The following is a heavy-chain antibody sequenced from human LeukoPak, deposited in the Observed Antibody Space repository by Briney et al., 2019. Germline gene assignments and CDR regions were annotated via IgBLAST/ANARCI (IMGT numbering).Heavy chain of an antibody. CDR2: IYYSGST. CDR1: GGSISSGGYY. V-gene: IGHV4-31*03. J-gene: IGHJ5*02. CDR3: ARTYYYDSSGSLLSATAWFDP. D-gene: IGHD3-22*01. Sequence: SQTLSLTCTVSGGSISSGGYYWSWIRQHPGKGLEWIGYIYYSGSTYYNPSLKSRVTISVDTSKNQFSLKLSSVTAADTAVYYCARTYYYDSSGSLLSATAWFDPWRQGTLVTVSP.